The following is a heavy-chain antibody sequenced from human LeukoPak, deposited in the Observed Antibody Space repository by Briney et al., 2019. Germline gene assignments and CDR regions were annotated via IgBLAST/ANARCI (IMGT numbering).Heavy chain of an antibody. CDR1: GFTFSSYW. CDR2: INSDGSSM. Sequence: GGSLRLSCAASGFTFSSYWMHWVRQAPGKGLVWVSRINSDGSSMTYADSVKGRFTISRDNAKNTLYLQMNSLRAEDTAVYYCARDRSEDDSSGYIHRDFDQWGQGTLVIVSS. J-gene: IGHJ4*02. V-gene: IGHV3-74*01. D-gene: IGHD3-22*01. CDR3: ARDRSEDDSSGYIHRDFDQ.